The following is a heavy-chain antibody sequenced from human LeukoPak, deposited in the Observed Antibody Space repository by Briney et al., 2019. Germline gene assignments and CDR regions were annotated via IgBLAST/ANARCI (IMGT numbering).Heavy chain of an antibody. D-gene: IGHD4-23*01. CDR2: IKSDGST. J-gene: IGHJ4*02. V-gene: IGHV3-74*01. CDR3: ARGNYGGNSGDY. CDR1: GFTLRSHW. Sequence: GGSLRLSCVASGFTLRSHWMHWVRQAPGKGLVWVSRIKSDGSTSYADSVKGRFTISRDNAKNTLYLQVNSLRAEDTAVYYCARGNYGGNSGDYWGQGTLVTVSS.